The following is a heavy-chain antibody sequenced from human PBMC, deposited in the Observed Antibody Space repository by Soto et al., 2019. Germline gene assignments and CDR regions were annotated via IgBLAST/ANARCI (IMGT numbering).Heavy chain of an antibody. J-gene: IGHJ3*02. CDR2: IWYDGSNK. Sequence: QVQLVESGGGVVQPGRSLRLSCGASGFTFSSYGMHWVRQAPGKGLEWVAVIWYDGSNKYYADSVKGRFTISRDNSKNTLYLQMNSLRAEDTAVYYCARDREDFWSGVTTNDAFDIWGQGTMVTVSS. CDR1: GFTFSSYG. D-gene: IGHD3-3*01. CDR3: ARDREDFWSGVTTNDAFDI. V-gene: IGHV3-33*01.